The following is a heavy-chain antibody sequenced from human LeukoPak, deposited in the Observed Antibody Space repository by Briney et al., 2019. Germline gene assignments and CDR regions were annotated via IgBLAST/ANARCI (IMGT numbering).Heavy chain of an antibody. CDR2: IYYSGST. Sequence: SQTLSHTCTVSGGSISSGDYYWSWIRQPPGKGLEWIGYIYYSGSTYYNPSLKSRVTISVDTSKNQFSLKLSSVTAADTAVYYCAREGAYGDYGYWGQGTLVTVSS. V-gene: IGHV4-30-4*01. D-gene: IGHD4-17*01. CDR1: GGSISSGDYY. J-gene: IGHJ4*02. CDR3: AREGAYGDYGY.